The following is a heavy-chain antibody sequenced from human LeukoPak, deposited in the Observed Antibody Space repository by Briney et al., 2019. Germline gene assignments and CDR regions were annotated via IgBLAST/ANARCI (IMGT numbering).Heavy chain of an antibody. CDR2: INHNGNVN. CDR3: AKDLYYGSGSYFDY. V-gene: IGHV3-7*03. J-gene: IGHJ4*02. CDR1: GFTFSSYW. D-gene: IGHD3-10*01. Sequence: PGGSLRLSCAASGFTFSSYWMNWARQAPGKGLEWVASINHNGNVNYYVDSVKGRFTISRDNAKNSLYLQMSNLRAEDTAVYYCAKDLYYGSGSYFDYWGQGTLVTVSS.